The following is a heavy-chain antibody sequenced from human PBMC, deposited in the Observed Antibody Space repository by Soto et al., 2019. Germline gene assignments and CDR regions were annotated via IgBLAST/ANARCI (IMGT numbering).Heavy chain of an antibody. V-gene: IGHV4-34*01. Sequence: SETLSLTCAVYGGSFSGYYWSWIRQPPGKGLEWIGEINHSGSTNYNPSLKSRVTISVDTSKNQFSLKLSSVTAADTAVYYCARGRRSAHWGQGTLVTVSS. J-gene: IGHJ5*02. CDR3: ARGRRSAH. CDR2: INHSGST. CDR1: GGSFSGYY.